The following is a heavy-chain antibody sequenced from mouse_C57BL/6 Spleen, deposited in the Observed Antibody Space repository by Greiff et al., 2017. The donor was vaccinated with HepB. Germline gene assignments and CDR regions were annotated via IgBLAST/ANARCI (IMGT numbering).Heavy chain of an antibody. CDR1: GYTFTSYW. Sequence: VQLQQPGAELVKPGASVKLSCKASGYTFTSYWMQWVKQRPGQGLEWIGEIDPSDSYTNYNQKFKGKATLTVDTSSSTAYMQLSSLTSEDSAVYYCARRRKGDYFDYWGQGTTLTVSS. CDR2: IDPSDSYT. CDR3: ARRRKGDYFDY. J-gene: IGHJ2*01. V-gene: IGHV1-50*01.